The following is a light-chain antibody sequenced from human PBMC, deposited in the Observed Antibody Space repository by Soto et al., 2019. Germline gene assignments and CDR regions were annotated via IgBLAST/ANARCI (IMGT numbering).Light chain of an antibody. CDR1: QNINNY. J-gene: IGKJ5*01. CDR3: QQYDDLPIT. Sequence: DIQMTQSPSSLSASVGDRVTITCQASQNINNYLNWYQQKPGRAPKLLIYDASNSEAGVPSRFRGSGSGTHFSFTINSLQPEDFATYYCQQYDDLPITFGLGTRLEIK. V-gene: IGKV1-33*01. CDR2: DAS.